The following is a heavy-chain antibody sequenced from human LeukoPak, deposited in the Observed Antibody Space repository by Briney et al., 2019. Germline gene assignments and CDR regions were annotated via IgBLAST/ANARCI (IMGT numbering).Heavy chain of an antibody. CDR1: GYSFSSGYY. CDR2: IYHSGST. J-gene: IGHJ4*02. CDR3: ASLQQLVYYFDY. Sequence: PSETLSLTCAVSGYSFSSGYYWGWIRQPPGKGLEWIGSIYHSGSTYYNPSLKSRVTISVDTSKNQFSLKLSSVTAADTAVYYCASLQQLVYYFDYWGQGTLVTVSS. V-gene: IGHV4-38-2*01. D-gene: IGHD6-13*01.